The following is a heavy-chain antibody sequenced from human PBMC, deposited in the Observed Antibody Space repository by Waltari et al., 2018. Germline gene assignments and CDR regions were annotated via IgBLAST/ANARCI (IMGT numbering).Heavy chain of an antibody. CDR1: GFTVSSNY. V-gene: IGHV3-53*01. D-gene: IGHD3-16*01. CDR2: IYSGGST. Sequence: EVQLVESGGGLIQPGGSLRLSCAASGFTVSSNYMSWVRQAPGKGLEWVSVIYSGGSTYDADAVKGRFTISRDNSKNTLYLQMNSLRAEDTAVYYCARGARLRGSYYYGMDVWGQGTTVTVSS. CDR3: ARGARLRGSYYYGMDV. J-gene: IGHJ6*02.